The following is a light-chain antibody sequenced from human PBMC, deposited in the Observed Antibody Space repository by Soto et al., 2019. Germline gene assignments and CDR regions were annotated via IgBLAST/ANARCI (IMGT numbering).Light chain of an antibody. CDR1: SSNIGNNY. V-gene: IGLV1-51*01. Sequence: VLTQPPSVSAAPGQEVTISCSGSSSNIGNNYVSWYQQLPGTAPKLLIYDNNKRPSGIPDRFSGSKSGTSATLGITGLQTGDEADYYCGTWDSSLSAYYVFGTGTKVTVL. CDR3: GTWDSSLSAYYV. CDR2: DNN. J-gene: IGLJ1*01.